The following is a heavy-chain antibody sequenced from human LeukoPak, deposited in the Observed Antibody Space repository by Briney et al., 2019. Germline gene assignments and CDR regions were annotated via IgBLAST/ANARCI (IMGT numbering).Heavy chain of an antibody. Sequence: SETLSLTCTVSGGSISSSSYYWGWIRQPPGKGLEWIGSIYYSGSTYYNPSLKSRVTISVDTSKNQFSLKLSSVTAADTAVYYCARHVLERRNFFVNDAFDIWGQGTMVTVSS. CDR2: IYYSGST. V-gene: IGHV4-39*01. D-gene: IGHD1-1*01. CDR3: ARHVLERRNFFVNDAFDI. J-gene: IGHJ3*02. CDR1: GGSISSSSYY.